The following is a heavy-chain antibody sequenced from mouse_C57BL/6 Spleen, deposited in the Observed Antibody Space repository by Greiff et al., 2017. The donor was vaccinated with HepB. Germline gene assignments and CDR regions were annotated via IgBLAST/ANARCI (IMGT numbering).Heavy chain of an antibody. V-gene: IGHV5-4*01. CDR2: ISDGGSYT. J-gene: IGHJ4*01. CDR1: GFTFSSYA. Sequence: EVKLMESGGGLVKPGGSLKLSCAASGFTFSSYAMSWVRQTPEKRLEWVATISDGGSYTYYPDNVKGRFTISRDNAKNNLDLQMSHPKSEDTAMYYCAREGGVYYGNSYSYADAYWGQGPSVTVAS. D-gene: IGHD1-1*01. CDR3: AREGGVYYGNSYSYADAY.